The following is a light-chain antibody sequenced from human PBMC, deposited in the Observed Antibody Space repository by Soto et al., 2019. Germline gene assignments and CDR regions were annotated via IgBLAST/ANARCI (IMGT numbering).Light chain of an antibody. CDR3: AVWDDSLSAPV. Sequence: QSVLTQPPSASETPGRRVTIPCSGTTANIGGNYVYWNQQLPGTAPKLLILRGNQRPSGVLDRFSGSRSGTSASLAISGLRSEDEADYYCAVWDDSLSAPVFGGGTKLTVL. CDR2: RGN. V-gene: IGLV1-47*01. J-gene: IGLJ2*01. CDR1: TANIGGNY.